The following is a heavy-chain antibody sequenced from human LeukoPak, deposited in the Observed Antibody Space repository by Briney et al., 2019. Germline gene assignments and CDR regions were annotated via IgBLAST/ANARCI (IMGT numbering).Heavy chain of an antibody. V-gene: IGHV3-74*01. Sequence: PGGSLRLSCAASGLSFSSYWMHWVRQVPGKGLVWVSFIKSDERTTAYADSVKGRFTISRDNSKNTLYLQMNSLRVEDTAVYYCAKDPPTTGTTFDNWGRGTLVTVSS. CDR1: GLSFSSYW. CDR2: IKSDERTT. CDR3: AKDPPTTGTTFDN. D-gene: IGHD1-1*01. J-gene: IGHJ4*02.